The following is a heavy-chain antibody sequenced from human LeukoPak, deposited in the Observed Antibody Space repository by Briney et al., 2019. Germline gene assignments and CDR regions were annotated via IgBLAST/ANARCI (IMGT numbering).Heavy chain of an antibody. D-gene: IGHD2-8*01. CDR1: GFTFSDYY. V-gene: IGHV3-53*01. CDR3: ARDPGLMDVRGAFDI. J-gene: IGHJ3*02. CDR2: IYSGGST. Sequence: GGSLRLPCAASGFTFSDYYMSWFRQAPGKGLEWVSLIYSGGSTNYADALKGRFTIYRDNSKNTLYLQMNSLRAEDTAVYYCARDPGLMDVRGAFDIWGQGTMVTVSS.